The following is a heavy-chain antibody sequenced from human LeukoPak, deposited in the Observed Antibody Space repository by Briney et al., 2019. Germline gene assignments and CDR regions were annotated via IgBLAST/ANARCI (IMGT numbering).Heavy chain of an antibody. D-gene: IGHD3-22*01. Sequence: SETLSLTCAVCGGSFSGYYWSWIRQPPGKGLEWIGEINHSGSTTYNPPLKSRVTIPEDTSKNQSSLKLSSVTAADPAVYYCARGAPWLNYDSSGYYSRNAFDIWGQGAMVTVSS. J-gene: IGHJ3*02. CDR3: ARGAPWLNYDSSGYYSRNAFDI. CDR1: GGSFSGYY. V-gene: IGHV4-34*01. CDR2: INHSGST.